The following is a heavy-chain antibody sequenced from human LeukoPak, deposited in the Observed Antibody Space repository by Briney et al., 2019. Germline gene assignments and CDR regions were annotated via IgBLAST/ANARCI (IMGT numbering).Heavy chain of an antibody. V-gene: IGHV3-7*05. J-gene: IGHJ5*02. CDR2: IKEDGSEK. CDR1: GFTFSSYG. CDR3: ARGGGWFDP. Sequence: GGSLRLSCAASGFTFSSYGMHWVRQAPGKGLEWVANIKEDGSEKYYVDSVEGRFTISRDNAKNSLYLQMNSLRAEDTAVYYCARGGGWFDPWGQGTLVTVSS.